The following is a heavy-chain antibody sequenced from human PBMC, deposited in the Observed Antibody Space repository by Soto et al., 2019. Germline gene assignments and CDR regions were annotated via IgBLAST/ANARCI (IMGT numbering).Heavy chain of an antibody. V-gene: IGHV3-23*01. J-gene: IGHJ4*02. CDR2: ISTTGGYT. CDR3: AKPLGSGTYYRNFDY. D-gene: IGHD3-10*01. CDR1: GFTFSSYA. Sequence: EVQMLESGGGLVQPGGSLRLSCAASGFTFSSYAMSWVRQAPGKGLEWVSGISTTGGYTYYEDSVKGRFTISRDNSKNTLYLQMNSLRAEDTAVYYCAKPLGSGTYYRNFDYWGQGTLVTGSS.